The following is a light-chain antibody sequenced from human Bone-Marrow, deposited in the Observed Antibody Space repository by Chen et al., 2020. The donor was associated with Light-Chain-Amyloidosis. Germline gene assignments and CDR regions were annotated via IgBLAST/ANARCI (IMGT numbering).Light chain of an antibody. V-gene: IGLV3-21*02. Sequence: SYVLTQPSSVSVAPGQTATIACGGNNIGSTSVHWYQQTPGQAPLLVVYDDSDRPSGIPERLSGSNSGNTATLSLSMFEAGDEADYYCQVWDRSSDRPVFGGGTKLTVL. CDR1: NIGSTS. J-gene: IGLJ3*02. CDR2: DDS. CDR3: QVWDRSSDRPV.